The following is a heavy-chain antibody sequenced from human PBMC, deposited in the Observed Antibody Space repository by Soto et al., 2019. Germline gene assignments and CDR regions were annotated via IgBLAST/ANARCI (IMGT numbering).Heavy chain of an antibody. D-gene: IGHD3-10*01. Sequence: LRLSCAASGFTFSSYGMHWVRQAPGKGLEWVAVISYDGSNKYYADSVKGRFTISRDNSKNTLYLQMNSLRAEDTAVYYCATLPLYYYGSGSSSPLYFDYWGQGTLVTVSS. J-gene: IGHJ4*02. CDR1: GFTFSSYG. CDR2: ISYDGSNK. V-gene: IGHV3-30*03. CDR3: ATLPLYYYGSGSSSPLYFDY.